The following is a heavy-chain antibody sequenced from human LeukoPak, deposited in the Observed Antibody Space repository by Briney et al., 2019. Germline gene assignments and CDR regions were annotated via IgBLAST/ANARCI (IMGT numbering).Heavy chain of an antibody. J-gene: IGHJ4*02. CDR1: AFTFDDYA. Sequence: GRSLRLSCAASAFTFDDYAMHLVRQAPGKGLEWVSGISWNSGSIGYADSVKGRFTISRDNAKNSLYLQMNSLRAEDTALYYCAKGYSSSSDIDYWGQGTLVTVSS. CDR3: AKGYSSSSDIDY. CDR2: ISWNSGSI. V-gene: IGHV3-9*01. D-gene: IGHD6-6*01.